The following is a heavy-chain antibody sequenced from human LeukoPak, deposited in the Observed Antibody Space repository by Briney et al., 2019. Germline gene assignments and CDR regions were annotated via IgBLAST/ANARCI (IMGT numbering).Heavy chain of an antibody. V-gene: IGHV4-4*09. CDR2: IYTSGST. CDR1: GGSISSYY. CDR3: ARLYYDILTGYYQEWFDP. D-gene: IGHD3-9*01. Sequence: SETLSLTCTVSGGSISSYYWSWIRQPPGKGLEWIGYIYTSGSTNYNPSLKSRVTISVDTSKNQFSLKLSSVTAADTSVYYCARLYYDILTGYYQEWFDPWGQGTLVTVSS. J-gene: IGHJ5*02.